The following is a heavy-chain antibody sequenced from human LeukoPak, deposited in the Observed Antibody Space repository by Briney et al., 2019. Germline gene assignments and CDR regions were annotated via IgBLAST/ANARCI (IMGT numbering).Heavy chain of an antibody. D-gene: IGHD3-10*01. Sequence: GGSLRLSCTASRFTFSSHWMNWVRQAPGKGLEWVANINKDGTESYYMDSVRDRFTISRDNAQSSLFLQMNSLRAEDTAVYYCAREDGSGTDRQHYYGMDVWGQGTTVTVSS. CDR3: AREDGSGTDRQHYYGMDV. V-gene: IGHV3-7*01. CDR2: INKDGTES. J-gene: IGHJ6*02. CDR1: RFTFSSHW.